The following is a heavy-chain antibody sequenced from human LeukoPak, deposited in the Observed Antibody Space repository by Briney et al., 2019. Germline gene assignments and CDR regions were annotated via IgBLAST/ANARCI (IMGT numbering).Heavy chain of an antibody. CDR2: IIPIFGTA. J-gene: IGHJ4*02. CDR1: GGTFSSYA. Sequence: ASVKVSCKASGGTFSSYAISWVRQAPGQGLEWMGGIIPIFGTANYAQKFQGRVTITADESTSTAYMELSSLRSEDTAVYYCARITYYYDSSGYYPWAHFDYWGQGTLDTVSS. CDR3: ARITYYYDSSGYYPWAHFDY. D-gene: IGHD3-22*01. V-gene: IGHV1-69*13.